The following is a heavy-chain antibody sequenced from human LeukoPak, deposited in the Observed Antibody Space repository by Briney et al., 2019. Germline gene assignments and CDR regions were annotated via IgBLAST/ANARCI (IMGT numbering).Heavy chain of an antibody. V-gene: IGHV4-34*01. CDR2: INHSGRT. J-gene: IGHJ3*02. D-gene: IGHD2-21*02. CDR1: GGSFSVYY. Sequence: SETLSLTSAVYGGSFSVYYWSWVRQPPGKGLGWIGEINHSGRTDYNPSLKSRVTISVDTSKNQFSLKLSSVTAADTAMYYCARGGVTPIRLPIWGQGTMVTVSS. CDR3: ARGGVTPIRLPI.